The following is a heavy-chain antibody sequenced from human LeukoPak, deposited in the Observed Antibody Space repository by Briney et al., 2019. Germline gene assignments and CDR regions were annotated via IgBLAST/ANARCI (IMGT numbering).Heavy chain of an antibody. Sequence: SETLSLTCAVYGGSFSGYYWSWIRQPPGKGLEWIGEINHSGSTNYNPSLKSRVTISVDTSKNQFSLKPSSVTAADTAVYYCARGRDIVVVTAIGGTAFDIWGQGTMVTVSS. J-gene: IGHJ3*02. V-gene: IGHV4-34*01. D-gene: IGHD2-21*02. CDR1: GGSFSGYY. CDR2: INHSGST. CDR3: ARGRDIVVVTAIGGTAFDI.